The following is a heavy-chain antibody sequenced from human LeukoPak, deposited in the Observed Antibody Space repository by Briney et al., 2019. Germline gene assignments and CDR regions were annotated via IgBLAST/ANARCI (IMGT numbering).Heavy chain of an antibody. V-gene: IGHV4-59*01. J-gene: IGHJ6*03. CDR2: IYYSGST. CDR1: GGSISSYY. D-gene: IGHD3-22*01. CDR3: TRGSIAYYYMDV. Sequence: PSETLSLTCTVSGGSISSYYWSWIRHPPGKGLGWIGNIYYSGSTNYNPSLKSRVTISVDTSKNQFSLKLSSVTAADTAVYYCTRGSIAYYYMDVWGKGTTVTISS.